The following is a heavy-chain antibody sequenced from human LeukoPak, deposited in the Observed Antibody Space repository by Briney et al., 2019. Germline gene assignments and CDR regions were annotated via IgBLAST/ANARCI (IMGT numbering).Heavy chain of an antibody. Sequence: SVKVSCKASGGTFSSSPLSWVRQAPGQGLEWMGRIIPMFGIPNFARKFEGRIRITADKSTTTAYMEMSSLRSEDTAVYHCARDSGSGTYTPTDWGQGTLVTVSS. CDR2: IIPMFGIP. CDR1: GGTFSSSP. D-gene: IGHD3-10*01. V-gene: IGHV1-69*04. J-gene: IGHJ4*02. CDR3: ARDSGSGTYTPTD.